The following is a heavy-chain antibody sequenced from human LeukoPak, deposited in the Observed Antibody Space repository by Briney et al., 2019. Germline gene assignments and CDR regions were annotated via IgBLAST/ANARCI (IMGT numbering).Heavy chain of an antibody. CDR2: IDWKSDSI. Sequence: PGRSLRLSCAASGFTLYDYAMHWVRQAPGKGLEWVSGIDWKSDSIGYADSVKGRFTISRDNAKNSLYLHMSSLRAEDTALYYCVKDMGYYYDSRGYTLGYWGQGTLVSVSS. V-gene: IGHV3-9*01. CDR3: VKDMGYYYDSRGYTLGY. D-gene: IGHD3-22*01. J-gene: IGHJ4*02. CDR1: GFTLYDYA.